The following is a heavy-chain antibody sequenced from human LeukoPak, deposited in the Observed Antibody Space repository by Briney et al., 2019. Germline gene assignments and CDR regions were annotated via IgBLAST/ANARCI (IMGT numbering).Heavy chain of an antibody. Sequence: ASVKVSCKASGYTFTKYGLNWVRQAPGQGLEWMGWISAYNGNTNYAQKLQGRVTMTTDTSTSTAYMELRSLRSDDTAVYYCAREGYYDTFDYWGQGTLVTVSS. J-gene: IGHJ4*02. CDR1: GYTFTKYG. D-gene: IGHD3-22*01. CDR3: AREGYYDTFDY. CDR2: ISAYNGNT. V-gene: IGHV1-18*01.